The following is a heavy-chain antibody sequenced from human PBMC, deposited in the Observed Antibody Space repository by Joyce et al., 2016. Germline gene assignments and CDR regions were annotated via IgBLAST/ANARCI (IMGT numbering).Heavy chain of an antibody. V-gene: IGHV3-74*01. D-gene: IGHD3-3*01. CDR1: GFIVRDFR. CDR2: INKDGSAT. J-gene: IGHJ4*02. Sequence: EVQLVETGGALVQPGGSLRLSCEGSGFIVRDFRLHWVRQVPGKSPVWIAYINKDGSATLYAESVKGRFSVSRDNTKNMLFLEMKSLRAEDTAVYYCSRDDDDPFDYWGRGTLVTVAS. CDR3: SRDDDDPFDY.